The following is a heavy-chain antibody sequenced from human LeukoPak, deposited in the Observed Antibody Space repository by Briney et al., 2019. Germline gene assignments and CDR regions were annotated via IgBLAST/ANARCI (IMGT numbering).Heavy chain of an antibody. V-gene: IGHV3-23*01. J-gene: IGHJ4*02. CDR2: LRGNGDA. CDR1: GFTLSSYA. D-gene: IGHD3-16*01. Sequence: GGSLRLSCVASGFTLSSYAMSWVRETPARGLEWVSSLRGNGDAFYADSVKGRFTLSRDESRNTVYLQLNKLRVEDTAIYYCAKASWVSTADAVLWGQGTVVTVSS. CDR3: AKASWVSTADAVL.